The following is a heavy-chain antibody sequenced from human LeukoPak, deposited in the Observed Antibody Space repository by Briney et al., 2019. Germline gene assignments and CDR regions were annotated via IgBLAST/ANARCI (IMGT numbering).Heavy chain of an antibody. CDR3: TRDTGCPGGTCYSFYDY. V-gene: IGHV3-7*01. CDR2: IKQDGTEK. J-gene: IGHJ4*02. D-gene: IGHD2-15*01. CDR1: GFTFSNYW. Sequence: QPGGSLRLSCAASGFTFSNYWMTWVLQAPGKGLEWVANIKQDGTEKYYVDSVKGRFTISRDNAENSLYLQMNSLRAEDTAVYYCTRDTGCPGGTCYSFYDYWGQGTLVTVSS.